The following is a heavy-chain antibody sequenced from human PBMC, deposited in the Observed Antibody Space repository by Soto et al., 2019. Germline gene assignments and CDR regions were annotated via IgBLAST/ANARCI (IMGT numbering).Heavy chain of an antibody. Sequence: QITLKESGPTLVKPTQTLTLTCTFSGLSLSTTGVGVGWIRQPPGKALEWLALIYWDDDKRYSPSLKSRLTITKDNSKNQVVLTMTNMDPVDTATYYCVQSRCGGDCLQSYSSHSYYGLDVWGQGTMVTVSS. J-gene: IGHJ6*02. CDR2: IYWDDDK. CDR3: VQSRCGGDCLQSYSSHSYYGLDV. D-gene: IGHD2-21*02. V-gene: IGHV2-5*02. CDR1: GLSLSTTGVG.